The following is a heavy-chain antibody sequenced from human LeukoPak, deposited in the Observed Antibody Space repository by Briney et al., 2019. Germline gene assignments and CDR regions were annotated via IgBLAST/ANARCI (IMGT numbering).Heavy chain of an antibody. CDR1: GFTFSSYA. Sequence: GGSLRLSCAASGFTFSSYAMSWVRQAPGKGLEWVSAISGSGGSTYYADSVKGRFTISRDNSKNTLYLQMNSLRAEDTAVYYCAKHLGLVIYYSYYMDVWGKGTTVTVSS. CDR3: AKHLGLVIYYSYYMDV. J-gene: IGHJ6*03. D-gene: IGHD3-9*01. CDR2: ISGSGGST. V-gene: IGHV3-23*01.